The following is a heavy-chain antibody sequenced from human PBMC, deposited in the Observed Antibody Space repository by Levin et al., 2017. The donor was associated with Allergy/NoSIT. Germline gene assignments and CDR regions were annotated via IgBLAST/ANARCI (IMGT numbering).Heavy chain of an antibody. D-gene: IGHD2-15*01. CDR1: GFTFSSYA. J-gene: IGHJ4*02. Sequence: GGSLRLSCAASGFTFSSYAMSWVRQAPGKGLEWVSVISDSGGSTYYADSVKGRFTISRDNSKNTLYLQMNSLRAEDTAVYYFAKGLSASCYSAVDYGGQGTLVPVSS. V-gene: IGHV3-23*01. CDR3: AKGLSASCYSAVDY. CDR2: ISDSGGST.